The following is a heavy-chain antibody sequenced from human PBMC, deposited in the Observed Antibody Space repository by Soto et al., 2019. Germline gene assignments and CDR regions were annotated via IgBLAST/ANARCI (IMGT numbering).Heavy chain of an antibody. CDR3: ARSTTVTTYSDYGMDV. V-gene: IGHV5-10-1*01. CDR1: GYSFTSYW. D-gene: IGHD4-17*01. J-gene: IGHJ6*02. CDR2: IDPSDSYT. Sequence: GESLKISCKGSGYSFTSYWISWVRQMPGKGLEWMGRIDPSDSYTNYNPSFQGHVTISADKSISTAYLQWSSLKASDTAMYYCARSTTVTTYSDYGMDVWGQGTTVTVSS.